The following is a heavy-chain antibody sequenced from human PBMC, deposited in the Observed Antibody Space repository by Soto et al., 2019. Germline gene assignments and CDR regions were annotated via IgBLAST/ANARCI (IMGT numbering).Heavy chain of an antibody. V-gene: IGHV3-23*01. Sequence: EVQLLESGGGLVQPGGSLRLSCAASGFTFSSYAMSWVRQAPGKGLEWVSAISGSGGSTYYADSVKGRFTISRDNSKNTLYLQMNSLRAEDSAVYYGAKSPPGGYCSGGSCYSPFDYWGQGTLVTVSS. J-gene: IGHJ4*02. CDR1: GFTFSSYA. CDR2: ISGSGGST. D-gene: IGHD2-15*01. CDR3: AKSPPGGYCSGGSCYSPFDY.